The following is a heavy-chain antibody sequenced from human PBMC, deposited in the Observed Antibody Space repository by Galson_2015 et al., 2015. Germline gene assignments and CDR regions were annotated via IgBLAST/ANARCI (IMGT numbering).Heavy chain of an antibody. Sequence: TLSLTCTVSGGSITSGDYYWSWIRQHPGKGLEWIGYIYYSGSTYYNPSLKSRVTISVDTSKNQFSLKLSSVTAADAAVYYCARDPKYCSGGSCYSLAFDVWGPGTLVTVSS. V-gene: IGHV4-31*03. CDR1: GGSITSGDYY. D-gene: IGHD2-15*01. CDR2: IYYSGST. J-gene: IGHJ4*02. CDR3: ARDPKYCSGGSCYSLAFDV.